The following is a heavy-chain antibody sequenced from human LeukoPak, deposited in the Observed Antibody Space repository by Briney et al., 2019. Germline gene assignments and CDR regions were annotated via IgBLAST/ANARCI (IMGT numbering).Heavy chain of an antibody. V-gene: IGHV3-74*01. D-gene: IGHD4/OR15-4a*01. Sequence: GRSLRLSCAASGFTFSSYWMHWVRQAPGKGLVWLSRISTDGSSTSYADSVKGRLTISRDNAKNTLTLQMNSLRAEDTAVYYCAKDVTLTDAPRYFDYWGQGTLVTVSS. J-gene: IGHJ4*02. CDR2: ISTDGSST. CDR3: AKDVTLTDAPRYFDY. CDR1: GFTFSSYW.